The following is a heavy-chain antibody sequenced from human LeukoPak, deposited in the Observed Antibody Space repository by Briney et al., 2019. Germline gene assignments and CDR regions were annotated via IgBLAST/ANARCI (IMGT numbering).Heavy chain of an antibody. Sequence: SETLSLTCTVSDGSIGSSSYYWSWIRQPPGKGLEWIGYIYYSGSTNYNPSLKSRVTISVDTSKNQFSLKLSSVTAADTAVYYCARERAGMYSSGWAFDYWGQGTLVTVSS. V-gene: IGHV4-61*01. J-gene: IGHJ4*02. CDR3: ARERAGMYSSGWAFDY. CDR2: IYYSGST. CDR1: DGSIGSSSYY. D-gene: IGHD6-19*01.